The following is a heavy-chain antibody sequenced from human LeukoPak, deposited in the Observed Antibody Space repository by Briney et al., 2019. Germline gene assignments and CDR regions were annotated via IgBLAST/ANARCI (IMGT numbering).Heavy chain of an antibody. CDR3: ARDSNTNYCSSTSCYAYYFDY. J-gene: IGHJ4*02. Sequence: GRSLRLYCAAPGFTFSSFATQWVRQARGKGLHRVAVISYDGSNKYYADTVNGRFTISRDNSKNTLYPQMDSLRAEDTAVYYCARDSNTNYCSSTSCYAYYFDYWGQGTLVTVSS. CDR2: ISYDGSNK. V-gene: IGHV3-30-3*01. D-gene: IGHD2-2*01. CDR1: GFTFSSFA.